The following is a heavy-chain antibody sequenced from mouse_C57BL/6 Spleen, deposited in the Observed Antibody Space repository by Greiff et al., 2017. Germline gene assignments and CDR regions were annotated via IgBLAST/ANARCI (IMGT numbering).Heavy chain of an antibody. V-gene: IGHV6-3*01. CDR3: TKLRRMAY. CDR1: GFTFSNYW. Sequence: EVKLEESGGGLVQPGGSMKLSCVASGFTFSNYWMNWVRQSPEKGLEWVAQIRLKSDNYATHYAEAVQGRFTISRDDSNSSVYLQMNNLRAEDTGIYYCTKLRRMAYWGQGTLVTVSA. D-gene: IGHD2-4*01. CDR2: IRLKSDNYAT. J-gene: IGHJ3*01.